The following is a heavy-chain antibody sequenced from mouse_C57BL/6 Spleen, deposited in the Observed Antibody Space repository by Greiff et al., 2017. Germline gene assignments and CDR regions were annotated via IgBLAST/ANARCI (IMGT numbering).Heavy chain of an antibody. CDR2: IDPSDSYT. D-gene: IGHD2-5*01. Sequence: QVQLQQPGAELVMPGASVKLSCKASGYTFTSYWMHWVKQRPGQGLEWIGEIDPSDSYTNYNQKFKGKSTLTVDKSSSTAYLQLSSLTSEDSAVYYCARSVYSNWYFGGWGTGTTVTVSS. CDR1: GYTFTSYW. J-gene: IGHJ1*03. CDR3: ARSVYSNWYFGG. V-gene: IGHV1-69*01.